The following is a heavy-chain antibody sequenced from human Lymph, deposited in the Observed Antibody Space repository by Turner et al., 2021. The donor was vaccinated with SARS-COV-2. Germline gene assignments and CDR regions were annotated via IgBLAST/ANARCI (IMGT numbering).Heavy chain of an antibody. CDR2: INPTSGGT. CDR1: GYTFTGDY. J-gene: IGHJ3*02. V-gene: IGHV1-2*02. CDR3: ARSLGYSSGWYGDAFDI. Sequence: QEQLVQSGAEVKKPGASVKVSCKASGYTFTGDYAHWVRQAPGQGLEWMGWINPTSGGTDYAQHFQGRVTMTMDTSISTAYMELSRLSSDDTAVYSCARSLGYSSGWYGDAFDIWGLGTMVTVSS. D-gene: IGHD6-19*01.